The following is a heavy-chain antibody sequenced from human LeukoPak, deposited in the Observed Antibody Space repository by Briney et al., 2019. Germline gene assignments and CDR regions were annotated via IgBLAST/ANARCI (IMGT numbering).Heavy chain of an antibody. CDR3: ARHGGYCSGGSCRPNKYYYYGMDV. CDR2: IYPADSTI. V-gene: IGHV5-51*01. J-gene: IGHJ6*02. D-gene: IGHD2-15*01. CDR1: GYSFMHYK. Sequence: GESLKISCEAFGYSFMHYKIVWVRQTPGKGLEWMGIIYPADSTIKYNPSFQGQVTISADKSVATAYLQWSSLKASDTAMYYCARHGGYCSGGSCRPNKYYYYGMDVWGQGTTVTVSS.